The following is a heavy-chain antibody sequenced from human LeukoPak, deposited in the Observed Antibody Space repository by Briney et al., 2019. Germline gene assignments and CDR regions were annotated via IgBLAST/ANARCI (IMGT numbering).Heavy chain of an antibody. CDR1: GFSVSSNY. D-gene: IGHD2-2*01. J-gene: IGHJ4*02. CDR3: ARDGGSGYCSSSNCYEGFDY. CDR2: FYSGESA. Sequence: PGGSLRLSCAASGFSVSSNYMSWVRQAPGEGRGWVSTFYSGESAYYADSVKGRFTISRDNSKNALVLQMNSLTAEDTAVYYCARDGGSGYCSSSNCYEGFDYWGQGTLVTVSS. V-gene: IGHV3-66*01.